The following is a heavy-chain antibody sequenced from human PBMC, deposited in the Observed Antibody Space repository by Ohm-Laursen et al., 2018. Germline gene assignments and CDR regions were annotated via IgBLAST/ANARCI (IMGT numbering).Heavy chain of an antibody. CDR3: AAAGLLWFGEMGYFDY. V-gene: IGHV3-53*01. CDR2: IYTGGST. D-gene: IGHD3-10*01. Sequence: SLRLSCTASGFIVSSTYMDWVRQAPGKGLEYVAVIYTGGSTDYADSVRGRFTISRDNSKNTLYLQMNSLRAEDTAVYYCAAAGLLWFGEMGYFDYWGQGTLVTVSS. CDR1: GFIVSSTY. J-gene: IGHJ4*02.